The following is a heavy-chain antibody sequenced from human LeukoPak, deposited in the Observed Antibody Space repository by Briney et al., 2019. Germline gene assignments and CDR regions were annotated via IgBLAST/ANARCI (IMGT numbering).Heavy chain of an antibody. D-gene: IGHD2-2*01. V-gene: IGHV3-11*04. CDR2: ISSSGSTI. Sequence: PGGSLRLSCAASGFTFSDYYMGWIRQAPGKGLEWVSYISSSGSTIYYADSVKGRFTISRDSARNSLYLQMNSLRAEDTAVYYCARPQTYCSTTSCHVGEYYFDHWGQGTLVTASS. J-gene: IGHJ4*02. CDR3: ARPQTYCSTTSCHVGEYYFDH. CDR1: GFTFSDYY.